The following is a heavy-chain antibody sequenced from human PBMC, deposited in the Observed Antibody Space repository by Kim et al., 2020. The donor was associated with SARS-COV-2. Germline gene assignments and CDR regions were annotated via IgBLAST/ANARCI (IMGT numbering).Heavy chain of an antibody. D-gene: IGHD3-3*01. CDR1: GGSFSGYY. CDR3: ARPRITGYFDL. V-gene: IGHV4-34*01. CDR2: INHSGST. J-gene: IGHJ2*01. Sequence: SETLSLTCAVYGGSFSGYYWSWIRQPPGKGLEWIGEINHSGSTNYNPSLKSRVTISVDTSKNQFSLKLSSVTAADTAVYYCARPRITGYFDLWGRGTLVTVSS.